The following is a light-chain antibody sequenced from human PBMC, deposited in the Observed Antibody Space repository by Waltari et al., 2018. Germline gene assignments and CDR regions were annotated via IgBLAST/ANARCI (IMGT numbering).Light chain of an antibody. CDR3: QQYYDWPRT. CDR1: QSVGRD. CDR2: SAS. V-gene: IGKV3-15*01. Sequence: EIVMTQSPPMLSVSPGERATLSCRASQSVGRDLAWYQQKPGQAPRLLVYSASTRASGIPDRFSGSGSGTEFTLTLSSLQSEDFAIYYCQQYYDWPRTFGQGTKL. J-gene: IGKJ1*01.